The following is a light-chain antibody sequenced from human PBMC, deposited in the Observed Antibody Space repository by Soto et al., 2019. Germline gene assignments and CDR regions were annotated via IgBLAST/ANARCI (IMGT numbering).Light chain of an antibody. Sequence: QSALTQPRSVSGSPGQSATISCTGTANDVGGHNYVSWYQQHPGEAPKLLIYDVTERPSGVPDRFSGSKSGNTASPTISGLQTEDEADYYCYSYAGTYTFVFGTGTKVTVL. CDR1: ANDVGGHNY. J-gene: IGLJ1*01. V-gene: IGLV2-11*01. CDR3: YSYAGTYTFV. CDR2: DVT.